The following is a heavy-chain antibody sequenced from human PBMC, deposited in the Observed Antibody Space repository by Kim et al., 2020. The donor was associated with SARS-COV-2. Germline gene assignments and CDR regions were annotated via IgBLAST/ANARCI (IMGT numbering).Heavy chain of an antibody. V-gene: IGHV5-51*01. Sequence: TRYSSSFQGKVTISADSSISTAYLQWSSLNATDTAMYYCASGGSGSYVDYWGQGTLVTVSS. D-gene: IGHD3-10*01. CDR2: T. CDR3: ASGGSGSYVDY. J-gene: IGHJ4*02.